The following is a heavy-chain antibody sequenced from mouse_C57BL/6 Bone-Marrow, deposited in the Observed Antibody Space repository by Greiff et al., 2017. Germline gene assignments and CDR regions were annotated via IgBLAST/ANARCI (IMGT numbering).Heavy chain of an antibody. CDR3: ARCDYDGYYYAMDY. V-gene: IGHV1-39*01. Sequence: VQLKESGPELVKPGASVKISCKASGYSFTDYNMNWVKQSNGKSLEWIGVINPNYGTTSYNQKFKGKATLTVDQSSSTAYMQLNSLTSEDSAVYYCARCDYDGYYYAMDYWGQGTSVTVSS. CDR1: GYSFTDYN. CDR2: INPNYGTT. J-gene: IGHJ4*01. D-gene: IGHD2-4*01.